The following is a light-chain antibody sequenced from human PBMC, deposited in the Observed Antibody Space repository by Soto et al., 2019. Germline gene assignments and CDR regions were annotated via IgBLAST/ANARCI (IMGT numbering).Light chain of an antibody. V-gene: IGKV2-24*01. CDR1: QSLIHSDGNTY. CDR2: RIS. Sequence: DIVMTQTPLSSPVTLGQPASISCRSSQSLIHSDGNTYLSWLHQRPGQPPRLLIYRISERFSGVXDXXIGSGAGTNFTLRISRVEADDVWVYYCMQATEFPFTFGPGTKVDIK. CDR3: MQATEFPFT. J-gene: IGKJ3*01.